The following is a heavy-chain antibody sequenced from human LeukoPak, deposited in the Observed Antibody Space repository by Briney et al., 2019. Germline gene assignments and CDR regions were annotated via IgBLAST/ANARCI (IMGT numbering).Heavy chain of an antibody. Sequence: GGSLRLSCAASGFTFSSYGMHWVRQAPGKGLEWVAVISYDGSNKYYADSVKGRFTISRDNSKNTLYLQMNSLRAEDTAVYYCAKARIAVAGMGTSDYYGMDVWGQGTTVTVSS. D-gene: IGHD6-19*01. CDR3: AKARIAVAGMGTSDYYGMDV. CDR1: GFTFSSYG. V-gene: IGHV3-30*18. J-gene: IGHJ6*02. CDR2: ISYDGSNK.